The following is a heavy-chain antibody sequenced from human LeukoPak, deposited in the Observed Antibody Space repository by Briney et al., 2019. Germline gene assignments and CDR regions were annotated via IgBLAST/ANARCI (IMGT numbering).Heavy chain of an antibody. CDR2: IYYSGST. CDR1: GGSVSTDY. D-gene: IGHD3-3*01. J-gene: IGHJ4*02. CDR3: ARNDFWSGYYHY. Sequence: PSETLSLTCSVSGGSVSTDYWSWIRQPPGKGLEWIGYIYYSGSTNYNPSLKSRVTISVDTSKNQFSLKLSSVTAADTAVYYCARNDFWSGYYHYWGQGTLVTVSS. V-gene: IGHV4-59*08.